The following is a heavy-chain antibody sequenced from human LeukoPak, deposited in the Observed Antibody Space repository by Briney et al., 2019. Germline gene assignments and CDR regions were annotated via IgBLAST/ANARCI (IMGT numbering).Heavy chain of an antibody. CDR1: GFTFSSYW. CDR3: AKGPITMIDDY. Sequence: GGSLRLSCAASGFTFSSYWMSWVRQAPGKGLEWVANIKQDGSEKYYVDSVKGRFTISRDNSKNTLYLQMNSLRAEDTAVYYCAKGPITMIDDYWGQGTLVTVSS. V-gene: IGHV3-7*01. CDR2: IKQDGSEK. D-gene: IGHD3-22*01. J-gene: IGHJ4*02.